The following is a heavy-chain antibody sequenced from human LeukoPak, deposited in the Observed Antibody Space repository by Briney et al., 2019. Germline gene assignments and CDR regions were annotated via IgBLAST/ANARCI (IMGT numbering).Heavy chain of an antibody. D-gene: IGHD2-2*01. J-gene: IGHJ4*02. CDR2: INWKSDKI. V-gene: IGHV3-9*01. CDR3: AKDRYCTSSSCPIDY. CDR1: GYSFDEYA. Sequence: PGGSLRLSCAVSGYSFDEYAMHWVRQAPGKGLEGVSGINWKSDKIGYADSVKGRFTISRDNSKNSLYLQMNSLRVEDTALYYCAKDRYCTSSSCPIDYWGQGTMVTVSS.